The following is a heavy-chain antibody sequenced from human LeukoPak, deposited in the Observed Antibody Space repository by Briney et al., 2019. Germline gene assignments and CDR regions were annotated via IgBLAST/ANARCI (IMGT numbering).Heavy chain of an antibody. J-gene: IGHJ5*02. D-gene: IGHD1-26*01. Sequence: SETLSLTCTISGGDVSSHYWSWIRQPPGKGLEWIGYIYYSGSTNYNPSLKSRVTISVDTSKNQFSLKLSSVTAADTAVYYCARVELLGDWFDPWGQGTLVTVSS. CDR1: GGDVSSHY. CDR2: IYYSGST. V-gene: IGHV4-59*02. CDR3: ARVELLGDWFDP.